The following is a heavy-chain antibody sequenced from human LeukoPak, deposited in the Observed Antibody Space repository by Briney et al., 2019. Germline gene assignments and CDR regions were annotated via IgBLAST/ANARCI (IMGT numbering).Heavy chain of an antibody. CDR1: GFTFSGYW. J-gene: IGHJ4*02. CDR3: ARGRIQLWSHDY. D-gene: IGHD5-18*01. CDR2: IKPDGSGK. V-gene: IGHV3-7*04. Sequence: GGSLRLSCAASGFTFSGYWMSWVRQAPGKGLEWVANIKPDGSGKYYVDSVKGRFTISRENAKNSLYLHMNSLRAEDTAVYYCARGRIQLWSHDYWGQGTLVTVSS.